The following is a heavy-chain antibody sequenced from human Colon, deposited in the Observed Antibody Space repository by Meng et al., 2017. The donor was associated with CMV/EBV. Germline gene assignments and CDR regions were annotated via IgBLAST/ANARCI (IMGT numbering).Heavy chain of an antibody. V-gene: IGHV4-39*07. J-gene: IGHJ2*01. CDR2: IYYTGND. CDR3: ARMALHWYFDL. CDR1: GDSISGRSYY. D-gene: IGHD5-24*01. Sequence: QVQLQEPGPGLVKPSETLSLTCTVPGDSISGRSYYWGWIRQPPGKGLEWIASIYYTGNDYHNPSLKSRVTISIDTSNNQFSLRLTSVTAADTAVYYCARMALHWYFDLWGRGTLVTVSS.